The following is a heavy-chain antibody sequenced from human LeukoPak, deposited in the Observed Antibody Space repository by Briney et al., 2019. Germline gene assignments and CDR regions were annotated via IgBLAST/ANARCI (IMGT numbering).Heavy chain of an antibody. CDR3: ARLLTNYMSAFDI. Sequence: SETLSLTCAVYGGSFSGYYWSWIRQPPGKGLEWIGEINHRGSTNYNPSLKSRVTISVDTSKNQFSLKVSSVTAADTAVYYCARLLTNYMSAFDIWGQGTMVTVSS. J-gene: IGHJ3*02. V-gene: IGHV4-34*01. CDR1: GGSFSGYY. D-gene: IGHD2-8*01. CDR2: INHRGST.